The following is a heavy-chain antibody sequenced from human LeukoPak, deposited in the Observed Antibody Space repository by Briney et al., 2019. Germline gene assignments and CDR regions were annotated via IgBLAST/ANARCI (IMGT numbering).Heavy chain of an antibody. CDR1: DFTFSFSA. V-gene: IGHV3-30*04. CDR3: ARDGSMGYGDLGGYFDY. J-gene: IGHJ4*02. CDR2: ISYDGSNK. Sequence: PGGSLRLSCAASDFTFSFSAMHWVRQAPGKGLEWVAVISYDGSNKYYADSVRGRFTSSRDNSKNTLYLQMNSLRTDDTAVYYCARDGSMGYGDLGGYFDYWGQGTLVTVSS. D-gene: IGHD4-17*01.